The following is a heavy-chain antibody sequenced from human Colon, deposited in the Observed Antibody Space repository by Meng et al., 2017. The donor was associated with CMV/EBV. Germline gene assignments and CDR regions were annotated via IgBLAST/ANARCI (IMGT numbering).Heavy chain of an antibody. Sequence: QGELVRSGGGLVEPGGSLRISCAAFGFIFSDYYRTWIREAPGKGLEWVSYISPTGSDTNYADSVRGRFTISRDNAKNSLFLQMSSLTAEDTAVYYCVKGHTMINPWGQGTLVTVSS. V-gene: IGHV3-11*05. D-gene: IGHD3-16*01. CDR3: VKGHTMINP. J-gene: IGHJ5*02. CDR2: ISPTGSDT. CDR1: GFIFSDYY.